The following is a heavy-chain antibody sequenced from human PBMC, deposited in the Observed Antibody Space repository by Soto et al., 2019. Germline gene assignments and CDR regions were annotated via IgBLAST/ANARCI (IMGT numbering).Heavy chain of an antibody. D-gene: IGHD3-10*01. J-gene: IGHJ4*02. CDR3: AKRGGSYRGFDS. CDR2: ISGAGGTT. Sequence: EVHLLESGGGLVQPGESLRLSCAASGFTFNSYAMNWVRQAPGKGLEWVSAISGAGGTTYYADSVKGRFTISRANSKNTLYLQMNSLRAEDTAEYFCAKRGGSYRGFDSWGQGTLVTVSS. V-gene: IGHV3-23*01. CDR1: GFTFNSYA.